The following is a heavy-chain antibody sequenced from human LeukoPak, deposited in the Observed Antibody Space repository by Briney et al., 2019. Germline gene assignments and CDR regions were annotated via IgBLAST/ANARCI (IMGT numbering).Heavy chain of an antibody. CDR3: ARDKTRGLGYSYSKSGNYFDY. V-gene: IGHV3-20*04. CDR2: INWKGIRT. D-gene: IGHD5-18*01. Sequence: GGSLRLSCAASGFRFDDYGMSWVRQAPGKGLEWVSGINWKGIRTGYADSVKGRFTVSRDNAKNSLYLQMNSLRAEDTAVYSCARDKTRGLGYSYSKSGNYFDYWGQGTLVTVSS. J-gene: IGHJ4*02. CDR1: GFRFDDYG.